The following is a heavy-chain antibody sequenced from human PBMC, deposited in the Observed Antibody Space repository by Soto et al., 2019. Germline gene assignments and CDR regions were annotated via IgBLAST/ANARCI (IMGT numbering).Heavy chain of an antibody. J-gene: IGHJ4*02. CDR1: GGSISSYY. V-gene: IGHV4-59*01. CDR2: IYYSGST. D-gene: IGHD3-3*01. CDR3: ARGDYDFWSGYHKGVFDY. Sequence: SETLSLTCTVSGGSISSYYWSWIRQPPGKGLEWIGYIYYSGSTNYNPSLKSRVTISVDTSKNQFSLKLSSVTAADTAVYYCARGDYDFWSGYHKGVFDYWGQGTLVTVSS.